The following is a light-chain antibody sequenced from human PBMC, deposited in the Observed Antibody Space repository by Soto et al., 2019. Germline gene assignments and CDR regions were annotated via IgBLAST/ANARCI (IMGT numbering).Light chain of an antibody. CDR1: SSNIGTHI. V-gene: IGLV1-44*01. CDR3: ASWDDSLNAVV. CDR2: YDN. J-gene: IGLJ2*01. Sequence: QSVLTQPPSVSGTPGQRVTISCSGGSSNIGTHIVNWYQQLPGTAPKPLIYYDNHRPSGVSDRFSGSKSGSSASLAISGLQSDDEADYYCASWDDSLNAVVFGGGTKVTVL.